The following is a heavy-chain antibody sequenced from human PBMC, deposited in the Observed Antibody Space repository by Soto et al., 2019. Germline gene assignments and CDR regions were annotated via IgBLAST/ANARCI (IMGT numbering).Heavy chain of an antibody. CDR3: AAASRVLEDH. J-gene: IGHJ4*02. Sequence: EVQVVESGGGLVQPGGSLRLSCAASGFTFNNYWMFWARQAPGKGLEWVANINKDGSQKPYVDSVKGRFIISRDNAKSSLYLQMNSLRGEDTATYYCAAASRVLEDHWGQGTLVTVSS. CDR1: GFTFNNYW. D-gene: IGHD6-13*01. V-gene: IGHV3-7*01. CDR2: INKDGSQK.